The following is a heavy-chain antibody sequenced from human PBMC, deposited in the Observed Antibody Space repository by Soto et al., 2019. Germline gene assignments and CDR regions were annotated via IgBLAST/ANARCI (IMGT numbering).Heavy chain of an antibody. J-gene: IGHJ4*02. D-gene: IGHD1-1*01. Sequence: EVQLVESGGGLVKPGGSLRLSCAASGFTFSNAWMSWVRQAPGKGLEWVGRIKSKTDGGTTDYAAPVKGRFTISRDDSKNTLYLQMNILKTEDTAVYYCTTVRKNWNDVYFDYWGQGTLVTVSS. CDR3: TTVRKNWNDVYFDY. CDR1: GFTFSNAW. V-gene: IGHV3-15*01. CDR2: IKSKTDGGTT.